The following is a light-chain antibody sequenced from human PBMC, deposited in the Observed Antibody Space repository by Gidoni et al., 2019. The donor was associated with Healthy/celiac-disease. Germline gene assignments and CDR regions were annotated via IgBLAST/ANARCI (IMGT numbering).Light chain of an antibody. J-gene: IGKJ2*01. CDR3: MQALQTPYT. Sequence: DIVMTQSPLSLPVTPGEPASISCRSSQSPLHSNGYNYLDWYLQKPGQSPQLLIYLGSNRASGVPDRFSGSGSGTDFTLKISRVEAEDVGVYYCMQALQTPYTFXHXTKLEI. V-gene: IGKV2-28*01. CDR1: QSPLHSNGYNY. CDR2: LGS.